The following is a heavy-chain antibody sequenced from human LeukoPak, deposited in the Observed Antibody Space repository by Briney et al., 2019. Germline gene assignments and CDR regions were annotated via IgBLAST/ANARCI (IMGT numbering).Heavy chain of an antibody. Sequence: ASVKVSCKASGYTLTRHDINWARQATGQGLEWMGWMHPNSGNTGYAQKFQGRVTMTRDTSISTAYMDLSGLRSEDTAVYYCARGQIDFWSGFGYNGMDVWGQGTTVTVSS. V-gene: IGHV1-8*01. CDR2: MHPNSGNT. J-gene: IGHJ6*02. D-gene: IGHD3-3*01. CDR3: ARGQIDFWSGFGYNGMDV. CDR1: GYTLTRHD.